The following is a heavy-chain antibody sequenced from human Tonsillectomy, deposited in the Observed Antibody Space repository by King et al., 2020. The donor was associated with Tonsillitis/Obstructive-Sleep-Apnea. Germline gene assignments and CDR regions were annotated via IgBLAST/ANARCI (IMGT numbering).Heavy chain of an antibody. J-gene: IGHJ2*01. V-gene: IGHV3-21*01. D-gene: IGHD4-17*01. CDR3: AGDVLGYGDWYFDL. CDR2: IRSNVSYI. Sequence: VQLVESGGGLVKPGGSLRLSCAASGFTFSSFSMNWVRQAPGKGLEWVSSIRSNVSYIYYADSVKGRFTFSRDNAKNSLYLQMNSLRAEDTAVYYCAGDVLGYGDWYFDLWGRGTLVTVSS. CDR1: GFTFSSFS.